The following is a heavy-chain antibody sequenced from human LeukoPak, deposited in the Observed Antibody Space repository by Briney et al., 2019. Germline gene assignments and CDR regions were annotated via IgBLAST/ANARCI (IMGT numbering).Heavy chain of an antibody. CDR3: ARTWSLFDY. CDR1: GFTFSSYS. CDR2: MSTSGSYI. J-gene: IGHJ4*02. D-gene: IGHD2-8*02. Sequence: GGSLRLSCENSGFTFSSYSMNWVRQAPGKGLEWVSSMSTSGSYIYYADSVKGRFTISRDNAKNSLYLQMNSLRAEDTAVYYCARTWSLFDYWGQGTLVTVSS. V-gene: IGHV3-21*01.